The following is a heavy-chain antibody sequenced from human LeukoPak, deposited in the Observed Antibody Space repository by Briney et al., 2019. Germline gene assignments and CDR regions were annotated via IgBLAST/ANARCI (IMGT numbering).Heavy chain of an antibody. CDR3: AKEDLHYDILTGYYTTPYSFDS. D-gene: IGHD3-9*01. Sequence: GGSLRLSCAASGLTFSNYAMSWVRQAPGKGPEWVSAISGSGGGTYNAASVKGRFTISRDNSRNTLFLQMNSLRAEDTAVYYCAKEDLHYDILTGYYTTPYSFDSWGQGTLVTVSS. V-gene: IGHV3-23*01. CDR2: ISGSGGGT. CDR1: GLTFSNYA. J-gene: IGHJ4*02.